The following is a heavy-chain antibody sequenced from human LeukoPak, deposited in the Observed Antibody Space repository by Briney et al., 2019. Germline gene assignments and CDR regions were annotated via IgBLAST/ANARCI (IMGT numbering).Heavy chain of an antibody. CDR2: IKQDGSEK. J-gene: IGHJ4*02. D-gene: IGHD4-11*01. V-gene: IGHV3-7*01. CDR3: AKDWHTVTSFDY. Sequence: GGSLRLSCAASGVMFPSYWMTWVRQAPGKGLEWVANIKQDGSEKYYVDSVKGRFTISRDNAKNSVYLQMNSLRAEDTAVYYCAKDWHTVTSFDYWGQGTLVTVSS. CDR1: GVMFPSYW.